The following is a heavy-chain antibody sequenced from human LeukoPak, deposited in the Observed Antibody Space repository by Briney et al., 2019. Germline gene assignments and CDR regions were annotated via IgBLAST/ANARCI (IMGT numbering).Heavy chain of an antibody. J-gene: IGHJ4*02. V-gene: IGHV1-18*01. Sequence: ASVKVSCKASGYTFTSYGISWVRQAPGQGLERMGWISAYNGNTNYAQKLQGRVTMTTDTSTSTAYMELRSLRSDDTAVYYCARGFPVNTAMVYYFDYWGQGTLVTVSS. D-gene: IGHD5-18*01. CDR3: ARGFPVNTAMVYYFDY. CDR1: GYTFTSYG. CDR2: ISAYNGNT.